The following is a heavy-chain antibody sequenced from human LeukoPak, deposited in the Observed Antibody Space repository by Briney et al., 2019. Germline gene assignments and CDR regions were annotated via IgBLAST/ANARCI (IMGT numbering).Heavy chain of an antibody. CDR1: GGTFSSYA. CDR2: ISAYNGYT. J-gene: IGHJ4*02. D-gene: IGHD2-2*01. Sequence: ASVKVSCKASGGTFSSYAISWVRQAPGQGLDWVGWISAYNGYTNSAQKFQGRVTMTTDSSTNTAYMELRSLRFDDTAVYYCSTSTSMAVSTDYWGQGTLVTVSS. V-gene: IGHV1-18*01. CDR3: STSTSMAVSTDY.